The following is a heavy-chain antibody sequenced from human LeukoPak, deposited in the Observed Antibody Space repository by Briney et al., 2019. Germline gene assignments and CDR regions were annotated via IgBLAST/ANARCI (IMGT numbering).Heavy chain of an antibody. CDR3: VRSRGYSYGYSYYFDY. J-gene: IGHJ4*02. Sequence: GESLKISCKGSGYSFTSYWITWVRQMPGKGLEWMGKIDPSDSYTTYSPSFQGHVTILIDKSISTAYLQWSSLKASDTAMYYCVRSRGYSYGYSYYFDYWGQGTLVTVSS. CDR2: IDPSDSYT. V-gene: IGHV5-10-1*01. D-gene: IGHD5-18*01. CDR1: GYSFTSYW.